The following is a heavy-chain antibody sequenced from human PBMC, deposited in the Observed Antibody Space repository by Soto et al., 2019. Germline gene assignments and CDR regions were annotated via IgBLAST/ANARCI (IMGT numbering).Heavy chain of an antibody. Sequence: QVQLVESGGGVVQPGRSLRLSCAASGFTFSSYGMHWVRQAPGKGLEWVAVISYDGSNKYYADSVKGRFTISRDNSKNTLYLQMNSLRAEDTAVYYCAKVLKAYRSSWSYYFDYWCQVTLVTVSS. V-gene: IGHV3-30*18. CDR2: ISYDGSNK. CDR3: AKVLKAYRSSWSYYFDY. D-gene: IGHD6-13*01. CDR1: GFTFSSYG. J-gene: IGHJ4*02.